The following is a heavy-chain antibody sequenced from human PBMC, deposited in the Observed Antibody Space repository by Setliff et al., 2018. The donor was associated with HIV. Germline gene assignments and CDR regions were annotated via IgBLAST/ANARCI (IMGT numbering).Heavy chain of an antibody. CDR1: GYSFTTYA. D-gene: IGHD1-26*01. V-gene: IGHV1-18*03. CDR2: ISAYNGNT. J-gene: IGHJ6*03. CDR3: AKGAGGGSYVSNYYYMDV. Sequence: ASVKVSCKASGYSFTTYAISWVRQAPGQGLEWMGWISAYNGNTLYAQKFQGRFTISRDNAKNSLYLQMNSLRAEDMALYYCAKGAGGGSYVSNYYYMDVWGKGTTVTVSS.